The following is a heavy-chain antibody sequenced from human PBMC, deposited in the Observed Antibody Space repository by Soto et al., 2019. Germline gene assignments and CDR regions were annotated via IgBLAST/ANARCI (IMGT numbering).Heavy chain of an antibody. CDR3: AKERADIVVVVAAEFDY. D-gene: IGHD2-15*01. CDR2: ISGSGGST. CDR1: GFTFSSYA. J-gene: IGHJ4*02. V-gene: IGHV3-23*01. Sequence: GESLKISCAASGFTFSSYAMSWVRQAPGKGLEWVSAISGSGGSTYYADSVKGRFTISRDNSKNTLYLQMNSLRAEDTAVYYCAKERADIVVVVAAEFDYWGQGTLVTVSS.